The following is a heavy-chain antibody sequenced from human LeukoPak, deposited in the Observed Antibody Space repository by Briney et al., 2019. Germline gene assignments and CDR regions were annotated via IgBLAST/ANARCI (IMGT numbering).Heavy chain of an antibody. CDR1: GYTFTGYY. V-gene: IGHV1-2*02. D-gene: IGHD3-3*01. J-gene: IGHJ4*02. CDR3: AREYDFWRAFDY. Sequence: GASVKVSCKASGYTFTGYYMHWVRQAPGQGLEWMGWISPNSGGTDYAQKFQGRVTMTRDTSISTAYMELSRLRSDDTAVYYCAREYDFWRAFDYWGQGTLVTVSS. CDR2: ISPNSGGT.